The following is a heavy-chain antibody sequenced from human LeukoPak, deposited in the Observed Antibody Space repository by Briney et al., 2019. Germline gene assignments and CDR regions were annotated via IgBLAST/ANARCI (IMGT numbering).Heavy chain of an antibody. D-gene: IGHD6-13*01. CDR3: AKDLKQQLVFPYFDY. J-gene: IGHJ4*02. Sequence: GSLRLSCAASGFTFSSYAMSWVRQAPGKGLEWVSAISGSGGSTYYADSVKGRFTISRDNSKNTLYLQMNSLRAEDTAVYYCAKDLKQQLVFPYFDYWGQGTLVTVSS. V-gene: IGHV3-23*01. CDR1: GFTFSSYA. CDR2: ISGSGGST.